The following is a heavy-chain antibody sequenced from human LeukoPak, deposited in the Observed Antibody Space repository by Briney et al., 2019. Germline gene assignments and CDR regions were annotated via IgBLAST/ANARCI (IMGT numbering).Heavy chain of an antibody. CDR3: ARHSRVEMATFYFDY. V-gene: IGHV4-59*08. J-gene: IGHJ4*02. Sequence: PSETLSLTCTVSGGSISSYYWSWIRQPPGKGLEYIGYIYYSGTTNYSPSLKSRVTISVDTSKNQFSLKLSSVTAADTAVYYCARHSRVEMATFYFDYWGQGTLVTVSS. CDR2: IYYSGTT. D-gene: IGHD5-24*01. CDR1: GGSISSYY.